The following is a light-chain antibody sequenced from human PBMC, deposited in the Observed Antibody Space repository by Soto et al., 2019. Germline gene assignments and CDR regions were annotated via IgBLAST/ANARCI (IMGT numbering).Light chain of an antibody. CDR1: SGSIASNY. Sequence: NFMLTQPHSVSESPGKTVTISCTRSSGSIASNYVHWYQQRPGSAPTSVIFEDNRRPSGVPDRFSGSIDSSSNSASLTISGLKTEDEADYYCQSYDSNFHFVVFGGGTQLTVL. J-gene: IGLJ2*01. CDR2: EDN. V-gene: IGLV6-57*04. CDR3: QSYDSNFHFVV.